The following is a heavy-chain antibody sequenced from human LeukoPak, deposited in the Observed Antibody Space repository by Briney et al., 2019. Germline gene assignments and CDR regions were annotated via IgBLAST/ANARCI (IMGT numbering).Heavy chain of an antibody. V-gene: IGHV1-18*01. CDR1: GDTFTSYG. Sequence: ASVKVSCKASGDTFTSYGISWVRQAPGQGLEWMGWISAYNGNTNYAQKLQGRVTMTTDTSTSTAYMELRSLRSDDTAVYYCARRNLDKLRYYYYMDVWGKGTTVTVSS. CDR2: ISAYNGNT. CDR3: ARRNLDKLRYYYYMDV. J-gene: IGHJ6*03. D-gene: IGHD3-10*01.